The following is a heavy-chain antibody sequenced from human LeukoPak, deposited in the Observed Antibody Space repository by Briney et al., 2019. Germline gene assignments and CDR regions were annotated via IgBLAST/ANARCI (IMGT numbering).Heavy chain of an antibody. V-gene: IGHV3-7*01. CDR1: AFTFSNYW. D-gene: IGHD4-17*01. CDR3: ARSPLYGDYEYYFDY. Sequence: GGSLRLSCAASAFTFSNYWMSWVRQAPGKGLEWVANIKQDGSEKYYVDSVKGRFTISRDNAKNSLYLQMNSLRAEDTAVYYCARSPLYGDYEYYFDYWGQGTLVTVSS. CDR2: IKQDGSEK. J-gene: IGHJ4*02.